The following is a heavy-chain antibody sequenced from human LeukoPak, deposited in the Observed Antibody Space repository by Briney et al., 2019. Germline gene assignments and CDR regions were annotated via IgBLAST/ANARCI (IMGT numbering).Heavy chain of an antibody. Sequence: GGSLRLSCAASGFTFSDYYMSWIRQAPGKGLEWVSYISSSGSTIYYADPVKGRLTISRDNAKNSLHLQMNSLRAEDTAVYYCARGTDYGDYVDYWGQGTLVTVSS. D-gene: IGHD4-17*01. CDR1: GFTFSDYY. CDR2: ISSSGSTI. V-gene: IGHV3-11*01. J-gene: IGHJ4*02. CDR3: ARGTDYGDYVDY.